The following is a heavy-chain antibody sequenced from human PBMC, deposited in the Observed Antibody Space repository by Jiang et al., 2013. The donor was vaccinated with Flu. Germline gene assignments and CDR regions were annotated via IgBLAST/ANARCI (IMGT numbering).Heavy chain of an antibody. V-gene: IGHV1-18*01. D-gene: IGHD4-17*01. CDR3: ATLRSTSYGDYGYYYMDV. J-gene: IGHJ6*03. CDR1: GYTFTSYG. Sequence: GAEVKKPGASVKVSCKASGYTFTSYGINWVRQAPGQGLEWMGWISAYNGNTNYAQKLQGRVTMTTDTSTSTAYMELRSLRSDDTAVYYCATLRSTSYGDYGYYYMDVWGKGTPVTVSS. CDR2: ISAYNGNT.